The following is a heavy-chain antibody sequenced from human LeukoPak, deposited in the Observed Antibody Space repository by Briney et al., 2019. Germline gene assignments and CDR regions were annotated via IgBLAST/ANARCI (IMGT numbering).Heavy chain of an antibody. V-gene: IGHV1-69*05. CDR3: ARSDSSGRHYYYYYMDV. J-gene: IGHJ6*03. CDR1: GGTFISYA. Sequence: ASVKVSCKASGGTFISYAISWVRQAPGQGLEWMGRIIPIFGTANYAQKFQGRVTITTDESTSTAYMELSSLRSEDTAVYYCARSDSSGRHYYYYYMDVWGKGTTVTVSS. CDR2: IIPIFGTA. D-gene: IGHD6-19*01.